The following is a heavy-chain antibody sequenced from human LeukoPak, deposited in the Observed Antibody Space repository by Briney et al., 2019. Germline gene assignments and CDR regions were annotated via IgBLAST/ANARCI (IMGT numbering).Heavy chain of an antibody. D-gene: IGHD1-26*01. J-gene: IGHJ5*02. V-gene: IGHV1-18*01. CDR1: GYTFTSYG. Sequence: ASMKVSCNASGYTFTSYGISWVRQAPGQGLEWMGWISVYNANTKYAQKLQGRVTMTRDTSTSAAYMELRSLRSDGTAVYYCARDGGSYSDWFDPWGQAAMVSVPS. CDR3: ARDGGSYSDWFDP. CDR2: ISVYNANT.